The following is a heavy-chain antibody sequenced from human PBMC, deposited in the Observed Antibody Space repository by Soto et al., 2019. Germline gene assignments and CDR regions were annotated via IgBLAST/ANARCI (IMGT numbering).Heavy chain of an antibody. J-gene: IGHJ4*02. D-gene: IGHD3-3*01. CDR1: GFTFTSYA. CDR2: ISGSGGDT. V-gene: IGHV3-23*01. Sequence: EVQLLESGGGLVQPGGSLRLSCSASGFTFTSYAMSWVRQAPGKGLEWVSGISGSGGDTKSADSVKGRFTISRDNFKNMLYLQMNSLIAEDTAVYYCAKHDFWTLYNTGLDSWGQGTLVTVSS. CDR3: AKHDFWTLYNTGLDS.